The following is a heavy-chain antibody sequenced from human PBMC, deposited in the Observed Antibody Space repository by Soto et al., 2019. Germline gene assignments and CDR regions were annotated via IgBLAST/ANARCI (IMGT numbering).Heavy chain of an antibody. J-gene: IGHJ6*02. CDR1: GFTFSSYW. Sequence: GGSLRLSCAASGFTFSSYWMSWVRQAPGKGLEWVANIKQYGSEKYYVDSVKGRFTISRDNAKNSLYLQMNSLRAEDTAVYYCARDSYCSGGSCYYYYYGMDVWGQGTTVTVSS. D-gene: IGHD2-15*01. CDR3: ARDSYCSGGSCYYYYYGMDV. V-gene: IGHV3-7*01. CDR2: IKQYGSEK.